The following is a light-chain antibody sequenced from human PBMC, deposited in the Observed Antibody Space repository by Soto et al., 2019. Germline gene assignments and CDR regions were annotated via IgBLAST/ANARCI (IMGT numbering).Light chain of an antibody. CDR2: DAS. Sequence: ETMMTQSPDTLSVSLGERATLSCRASQSVSSYLAWYQQKPGQAPRLLIYDASNRATGIPARFSGSGSGTDFTLTISSLEPEDFEVYYCQQRSNWPGTFGPGTKVDIX. J-gene: IGKJ1*01. V-gene: IGKV3-11*01. CDR3: QQRSNWPGT. CDR1: QSVSSY.